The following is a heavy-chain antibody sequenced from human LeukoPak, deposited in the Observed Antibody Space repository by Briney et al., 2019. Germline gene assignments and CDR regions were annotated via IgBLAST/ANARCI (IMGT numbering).Heavy chain of an antibody. J-gene: IGHJ5*02. CDR3: ARASTMVRGVIITHDFGS. Sequence: ASVKVSCKASGYTFTGYYLHWVRQAPGQGPEWMGRINPNSGGTNYAQKFQGRVTMTRDTSISTAYMELSRLRSDDTAVYYCARASTMVRGVIITHDFGSWGQGTLVTVSS. V-gene: IGHV1-2*06. D-gene: IGHD3-10*01. CDR1: GYTFTGYY. CDR2: INPNSGGT.